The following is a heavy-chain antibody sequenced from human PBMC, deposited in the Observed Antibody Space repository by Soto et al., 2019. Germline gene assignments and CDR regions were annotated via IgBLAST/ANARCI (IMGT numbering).Heavy chain of an antibody. CDR1: GFTFTRYI. Sequence: GGSLRLSCAASGFTFTRYIMNWVRPSPGKGLEWVSSISSTTNYIYYGDSMKGRFTISRDNDKNSLYLKMNSLRAEDTAVYYCARESEDLSSSFDYWGQGTLVTVSS. V-gene: IGHV3-21*06. CDR2: ISSTTNYI. CDR3: ARESEDLSSSFDY. J-gene: IGHJ4*02.